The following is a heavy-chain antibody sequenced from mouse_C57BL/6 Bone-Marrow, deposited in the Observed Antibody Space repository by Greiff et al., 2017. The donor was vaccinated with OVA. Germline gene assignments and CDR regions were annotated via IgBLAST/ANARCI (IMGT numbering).Heavy chain of an antibody. CDR1: GFSLTSYG. V-gene: IGHV2-6*01. D-gene: IGHD1-1*02. CDR3: ASSYGPFAY. Sequence: VMLVESGPGLVAPSQSLSITCTVSGFSLTSYGVDWVRQSPGKGLEWLGVIWGVGSTNYNSALKSRLSISKDNSKSQVFLKMNSLQTDDTAMYYCASSYGPFAYWGQGTLVTVSA. CDR2: IWGVGST. J-gene: IGHJ3*01.